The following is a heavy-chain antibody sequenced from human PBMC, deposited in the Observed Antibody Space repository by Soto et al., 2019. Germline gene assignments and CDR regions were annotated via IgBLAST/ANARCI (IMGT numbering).Heavy chain of an antibody. CDR2: IYHSGST. D-gene: IGHD1-26*01. CDR3: ARLGQAWELLDP. Sequence: LSLTCAVSGYSISSGYYWGWIRQPPGKGLEWIGSIYHSGSTYYNPSLKSRVTISVDTSKNQFSLKLSSVTAADTAVYYCARLGQAWELLDPWGQGTLVTVSS. V-gene: IGHV4-38-2*01. CDR1: GYSISSGYY. J-gene: IGHJ5*02.